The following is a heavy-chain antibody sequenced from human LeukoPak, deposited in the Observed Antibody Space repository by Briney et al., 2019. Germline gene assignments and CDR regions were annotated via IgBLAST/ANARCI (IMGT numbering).Heavy chain of an antibody. D-gene: IGHD3-22*01. J-gene: IGHJ3*02. Sequence: GASVKVSCKASGYTFTSYYMHWVRQAPGQGLEWMGIINPSGGSTSYAQKFQGRVTMTRDTSTSTVYMELSSLRSEDTAVYYCARASSLYYDSSGYFDAFDTWGQGTMVTVSS. CDR2: INPSGGST. CDR3: ARASSLYYDSSGYFDAFDT. CDR1: GYTFTSYY. V-gene: IGHV1-46*01.